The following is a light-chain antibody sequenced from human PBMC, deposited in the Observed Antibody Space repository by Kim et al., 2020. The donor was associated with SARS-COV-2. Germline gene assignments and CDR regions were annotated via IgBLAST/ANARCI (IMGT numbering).Light chain of an antibody. CDR1: QTVSSNL. Sequence: PGERATHSCRASQTVSSNLLAWYQRKPGQAPRLLIYGASSRATGIPDRFSGSGSGTDFTLTISRLEPEDFAVYYCQQYGSSPPWTFGQGTKVDIK. V-gene: IGKV3-20*01. CDR3: QQYGSSPPWT. CDR2: GAS. J-gene: IGKJ1*01.